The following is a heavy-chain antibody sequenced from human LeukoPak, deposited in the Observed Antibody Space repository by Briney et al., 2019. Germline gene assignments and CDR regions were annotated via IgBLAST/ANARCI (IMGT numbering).Heavy chain of an antibody. CDR2: IYSGGRT. J-gene: IGHJ4*02. CDR3: AGYNYGKFDY. CDR1: GFTVNTHY. Sequence: GGSLRLSCAASGFTVNTHYMRWVRQAPGQGLEWVSVIYSGGRTYYADSVKGRFTISRDNSQNTLCLHMNSLRGEDTAVYYCAGYNYGKFDYWGQGTLVTVSS. D-gene: IGHD5-18*01. V-gene: IGHV3-66*01.